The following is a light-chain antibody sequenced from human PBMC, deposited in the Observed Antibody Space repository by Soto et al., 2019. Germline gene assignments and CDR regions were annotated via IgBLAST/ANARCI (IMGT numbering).Light chain of an antibody. V-gene: IGLV2-14*01. CDR2: EVS. CDR3: SSYTSSSTRV. Sequence: QSVLTQPASVSESPGQSITISCTGTSSDVGGYNYVSWYQQHPGKAPKLMIYEVSNRPSGVSIRFSGSKSGNTASLTISGLQAEDEADYYCSSYTSSSTRVFGGGTKLTVL. CDR1: SSDVGGYNY. J-gene: IGLJ2*01.